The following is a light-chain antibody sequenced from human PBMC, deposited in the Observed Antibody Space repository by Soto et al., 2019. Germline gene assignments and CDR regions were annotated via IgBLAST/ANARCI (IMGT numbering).Light chain of an antibody. J-gene: IGKJ5*01. V-gene: IGKV1-33*01. CDR2: DAS. CDR3: QHYDPPPLA. CDR1: QDINNF. Sequence: DIQMTQSPSSLSASVGDRVTIACQASQDINNFLSWYQQKPGKAPKLLIYDASNLETGVPSRFSGGGSGTHFTFTLISLQPEDVATCYCQHYDPPPLAFGQGTRLELK.